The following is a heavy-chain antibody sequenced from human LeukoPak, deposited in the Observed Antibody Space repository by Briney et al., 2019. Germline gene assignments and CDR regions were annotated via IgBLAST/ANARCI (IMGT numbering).Heavy chain of an antibody. CDR1: GYRFTSYW. CDR2: IYAGDSNT. V-gene: IGHV5-51*01. CDR3: ARLGGDLYCTSTRCFYDY. Sequence: GESLKISCKGSGYRFTSYWIGWVRRMPGKGLEWMALIYAGDSNTRYRPSFQGQVTISVDKSISTAYLQWSSLKASDTAMYYCARLGGDLYCTSTRCFYDYWGQGTLVTVSP. J-gene: IGHJ4*02. D-gene: IGHD2-2*01.